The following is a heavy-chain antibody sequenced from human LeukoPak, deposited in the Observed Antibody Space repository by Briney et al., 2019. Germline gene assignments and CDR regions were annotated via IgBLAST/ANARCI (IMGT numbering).Heavy chain of an antibody. D-gene: IGHD2-15*01. CDR2: IYYSGST. CDR3: ARVQYCSGGSCYPNYYYYMDV. Sequence: SETLSLTCTVSGGSISSYYWSWIRQPPGKGLDWIGYIYYSGSTNYNPSLKSRVTISVDTSKNQFSLKLSSVTAADTAVYYCARVQYCSGGSCYPNYYYYMDVWGKGTTVTVSS. J-gene: IGHJ6*03. V-gene: IGHV4-59*01. CDR1: GGSISSYY.